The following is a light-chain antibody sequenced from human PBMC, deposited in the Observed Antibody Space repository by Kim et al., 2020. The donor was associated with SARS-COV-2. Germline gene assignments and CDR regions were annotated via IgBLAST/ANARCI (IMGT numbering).Light chain of an antibody. CDR3: QAWASNTVV. CDR1: KLGNEY. Sequence: SYELTQPPSVSVSPGQTASITCSGDKLGNEYASWYQQKPGQSPLLVIYQDTKRPSGIPERFSGSNSGNTATLTITGTQAMDEADYYCQAWASNTVV. V-gene: IGLV3-1*01. J-gene: IGLJ2*01. CDR2: QDT.